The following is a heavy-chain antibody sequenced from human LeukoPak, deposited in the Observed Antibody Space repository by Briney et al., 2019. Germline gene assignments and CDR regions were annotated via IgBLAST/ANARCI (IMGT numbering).Heavy chain of an antibody. D-gene: IGHD1-14*01. V-gene: IGHV4-39*07. CDR1: GGTVTSSTYF. CDR3: ARDGFYYHYYMDV. J-gene: IGHJ6*03. Sequence: SETLSLTCTLSGGTVTSSTYFWGWIRQPPGKGLEWIGSISYSVATYYNPSLKSRVSMSVHTSKNQFSLKLSSVTAADTAVYYCARDGFYYHYYMDVWGEGTTVTVSS. CDR2: ISYSVAT.